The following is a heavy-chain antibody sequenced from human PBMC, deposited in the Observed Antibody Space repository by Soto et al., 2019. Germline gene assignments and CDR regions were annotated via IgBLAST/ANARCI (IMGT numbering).Heavy chain of an antibody. CDR2: IYYSGST. J-gene: IGHJ4*02. V-gene: IGHV4-39*01. CDR1: DGSISSSSYY. Sequence: PSETLSLTCTVSDGSISSSSYYWGWIRQPPGKGLEWIGSIYYSGSTYYNPSLKSRATISVDTSKNQFSLKLSSVTAADTAVYYCARHTTYDSSGYSAHYFDYWGQGTLVTVSS. CDR3: ARHTTYDSSGYSAHYFDY. D-gene: IGHD3-22*01.